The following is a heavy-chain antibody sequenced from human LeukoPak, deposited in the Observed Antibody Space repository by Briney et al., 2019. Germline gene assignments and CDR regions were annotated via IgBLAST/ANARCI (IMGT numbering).Heavy chain of an antibody. J-gene: IGHJ6*03. CDR1: GFTFSDYY. CDR2: ISSSGSTI. V-gene: IGHV3-11*01. CDR3: ARGSYYYYYMDV. Sequence: PGGSLRLSCAASGFTFSDYYMSWLRQAPGKGLEWVSYISSSGSTIYYADSVKGRFTISRDNAKNSLYLQMNRLRAEDTAVYYCARGSYYYYYMDVWGKGTTVTVSS. D-gene: IGHD3-10*01.